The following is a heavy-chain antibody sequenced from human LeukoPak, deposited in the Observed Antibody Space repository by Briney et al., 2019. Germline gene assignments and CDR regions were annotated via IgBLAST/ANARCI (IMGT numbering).Heavy chain of an antibody. CDR3: ARDGYSYGYYYYYYYMDV. Sequence: GASVKVSCKASGYTFTSYAMNWVRQAPGQGLEWMGWINPNSGGTNYAQKFQGRVTMTRDTSISTAYMELSRLRSDDTAVYYCARDGYSYGYYYYYYYMDVWGKGTTVTVSS. V-gene: IGHV1-2*02. J-gene: IGHJ6*03. CDR2: INPNSGGT. D-gene: IGHD5-18*01. CDR1: GYTFTSYA.